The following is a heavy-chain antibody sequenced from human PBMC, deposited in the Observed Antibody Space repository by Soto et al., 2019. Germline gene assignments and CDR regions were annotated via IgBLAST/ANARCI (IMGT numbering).Heavy chain of an antibody. D-gene: IGHD3-22*01. CDR2: IIPVFQTA. V-gene: IGHV1-69*01. CDR1: GGLFSSYP. Sequence: QEQLVQSGAEVKKPGSSVKVSGKASGGLFSSYPISWVRQVPGQGLEWMGGIIPVFQTASYTQRFQGRVTITADESTNTAYMELSSLRSEDTAIYYCARGGRGYPRFHEFWGQGTLVTSSS. J-gene: IGHJ4*02. CDR3: ARGGRGYPRFHEF.